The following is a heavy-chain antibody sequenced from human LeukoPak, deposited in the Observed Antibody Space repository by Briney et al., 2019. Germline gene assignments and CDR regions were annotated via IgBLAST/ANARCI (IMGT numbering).Heavy chain of an antibody. CDR2: ISGSGQSI. J-gene: IGHJ3*02. CDR1: GFTFSSYG. V-gene: IGHV3-23*01. CDR3: AKDGGSYFATDPFDI. Sequence: GGSLRLSCAASGFTFSSYGMSWVRQAPGKVLEWVSAISGSGQSIHYADSVKGRFTISRDNSKNTVYLQMNSLRAEDTALYYCAKDGGSYFATDPFDIWGQGTMVTVSS. D-gene: IGHD3-16*01.